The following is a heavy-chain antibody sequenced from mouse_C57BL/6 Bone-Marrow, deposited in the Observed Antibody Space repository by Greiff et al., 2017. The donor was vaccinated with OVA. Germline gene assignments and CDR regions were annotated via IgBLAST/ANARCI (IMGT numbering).Heavy chain of an antibody. D-gene: IGHD2-4*01. CDR3: AREGGYYDYSPWFAY. Sequence: VQLQQSGAELVRPGASVKLSCTASGFNIKDDYMHWVKQRPEQGLEWIGWIDPENGDTEYASKFQGKATITADTSSNTAYLQLSSLTSEDTAVYYCAREGGYYDYSPWFAYWGQGTLVTVSA. CDR1: GFNIKDDY. V-gene: IGHV14-4*01. CDR2: IDPENGDT. J-gene: IGHJ3*01.